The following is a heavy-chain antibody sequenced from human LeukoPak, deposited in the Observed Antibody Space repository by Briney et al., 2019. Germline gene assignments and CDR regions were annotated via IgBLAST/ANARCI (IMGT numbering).Heavy chain of an antibody. J-gene: IGHJ3*02. D-gene: IGHD1-26*01. V-gene: IGHV1-18*01. CDR3: ARSGSYYVHRPNAFDI. CDR2: ISAYNGNT. CDR1: GYTFTSYG. Sequence: ASVKASCKASGYTFTSYGISWVRKAAGQGLEWIGWISAYNGNTNYAQKLQGRVTMTTDTSTSTAYMELRSLRSDDTAVYYCARSGSYYVHRPNAFDIWGQGTMVTVSS.